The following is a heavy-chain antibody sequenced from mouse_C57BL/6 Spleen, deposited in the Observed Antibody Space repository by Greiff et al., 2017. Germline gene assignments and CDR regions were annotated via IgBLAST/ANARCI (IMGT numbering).Heavy chain of an antibody. V-gene: IGHV1-59*01. CDR2: IDPSDSYT. J-gene: IGHJ2*01. D-gene: IGHD2-5*01. CDR3: ARSPYSNYWFDY. Sequence: QVQLQQPGAELVRPGTSVKLSCKASGYTFTSYWMHWVKQRPGQGLEWIGVIDPSDSYTNYNQKFKGKATLTVDTSSSTAYMQLSSLTSEDSAVYYCARSPYSNYWFDYWGQGTTLTVSS. CDR1: GYTFTSYW.